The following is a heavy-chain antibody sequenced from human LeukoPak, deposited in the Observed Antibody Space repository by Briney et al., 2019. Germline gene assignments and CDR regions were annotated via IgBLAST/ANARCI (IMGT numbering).Heavy chain of an antibody. Sequence: ASVKVSCKASGYTFTGYYMHWVRQAPGQGLEWMGWINPNSGGTNYAQKFQGRVTMTRDTSISTAYMEPSRLRSDDTAVYYCARGSGSYNAFDIWGQGTMVTVSS. D-gene: IGHD1-26*01. CDR2: INPNSGGT. CDR1: GYTFTGYY. CDR3: ARGSGSYNAFDI. J-gene: IGHJ3*02. V-gene: IGHV1-2*02.